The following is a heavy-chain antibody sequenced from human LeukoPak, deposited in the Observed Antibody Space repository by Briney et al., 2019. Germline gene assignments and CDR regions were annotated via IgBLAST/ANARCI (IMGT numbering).Heavy chain of an antibody. D-gene: IGHD3-10*01. Sequence: ASVKVSCKASGYTFTSYGISWVRQAPGQGLEWMGWISAYNGNTNYAQKLQGRVTMTTDTSTSTAYMELRSLRPDDTAVYYCAREGGNRETYYYGSGSHLAFADIWGQGTMVTVSS. J-gene: IGHJ3*02. CDR2: ISAYNGNT. V-gene: IGHV1-18*01. CDR3: AREGGNRETYYYGSGSHLAFADI. CDR1: GYTFTSYG.